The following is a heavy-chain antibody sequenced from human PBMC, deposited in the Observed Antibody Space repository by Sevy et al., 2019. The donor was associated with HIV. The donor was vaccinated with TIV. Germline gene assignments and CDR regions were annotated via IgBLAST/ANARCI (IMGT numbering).Heavy chain of an antibody. CDR3: ARELGGVVVVAAAATRASYGMDV. V-gene: IGHV1-2*02. Sequence: ASVKVSCKASGYTFTGYYMHWVRQAPGQGLEWMGWINPNSGGTNYAQKFQGRVTMTRDTSISTAYMELSRLRSDDTAVYYCARELGGVVVVAAAATRASYGMDVWGQGPRSPSP. J-gene: IGHJ6*02. CDR2: INPNSGGT. D-gene: IGHD2-15*01. CDR1: GYTFTGYY.